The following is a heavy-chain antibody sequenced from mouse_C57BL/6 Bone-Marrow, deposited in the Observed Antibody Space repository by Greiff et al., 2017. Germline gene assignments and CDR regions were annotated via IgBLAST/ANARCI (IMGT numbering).Heavy chain of an antibody. CDR1: GYTFTDYY. CDR3: AREEGGGYFDV. J-gene: IGHJ1*03. CDR2: INPYNGGT. Sequence: EVQLQQSGPVLVKPGASVKMSCKASGYTFTDYYMNWVKQSHGKSLEWIGVINPYNGGTSYNQKFKGKATLTVDKSSSTAYMELNSLTSEDSAVYYCAREEGGGYFDVWGTETTVTVSS. V-gene: IGHV1-19*01.